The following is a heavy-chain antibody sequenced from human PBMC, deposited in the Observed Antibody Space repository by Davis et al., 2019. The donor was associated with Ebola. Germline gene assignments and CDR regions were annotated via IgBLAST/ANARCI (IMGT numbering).Heavy chain of an antibody. Sequence: SETLSLTCAVSGGSISSSNWWSWVRQPPGKGLEWIGEIYHSGSTNYNPSLKSRVTISVDTSKNQFSLKLSSVTAADTAVYYCARSGGGYSYGGPSTWGQGTLVTVSS. J-gene: IGHJ4*02. CDR2: IYHSGST. D-gene: IGHD5-18*01. CDR1: GGSISSSNW. CDR3: ARSGGGYSYGGPST. V-gene: IGHV4-4*02.